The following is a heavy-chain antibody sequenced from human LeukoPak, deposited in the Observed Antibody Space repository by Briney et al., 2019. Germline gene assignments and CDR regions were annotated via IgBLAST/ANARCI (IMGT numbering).Heavy chain of an antibody. CDR2: ISAYNGNT. D-gene: IGHD5-18*01. V-gene: IGHV1-18*01. CDR1: GYTFTSYG. CDR3: AREGVDTAMVPNYGY. Sequence: ASVKVSCKASGYTFTSYGISWVRQAPGQGLEWMGWISAYNGNTNYAQKLQGRVTMTTDTSTSTAYMELRSLRSDGTAVYYCAREGVDTAMVPNYGYWGQGTLVTVSS. J-gene: IGHJ4*02.